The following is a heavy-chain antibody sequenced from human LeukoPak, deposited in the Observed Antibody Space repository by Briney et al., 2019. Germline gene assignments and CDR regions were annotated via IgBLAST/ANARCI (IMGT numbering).Heavy chain of an antibody. D-gene: IGHD1-1*01. J-gene: IGHJ3*02. CDR3: ARGAGERGAFDI. V-gene: IGHV1-2*02. CDR1: GYTFTGYY. Sequence: GESLKISCKGSGYTFTGYYMHWVRQAPGQGLEWMGWINPNSGGTNYAQKFQGRVTMTRDTSISTAYMELSRLRSDDTAVYYCARGAGERGAFDIWGQGTMVTVSS. CDR2: INPNSGGT.